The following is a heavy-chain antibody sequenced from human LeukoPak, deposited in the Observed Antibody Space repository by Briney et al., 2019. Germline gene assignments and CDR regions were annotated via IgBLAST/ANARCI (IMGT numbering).Heavy chain of an antibody. J-gene: IGHJ4*02. CDR1: GFTFDDYG. D-gene: IGHD1-26*01. CDR3: ARVHSGSYVGPFDY. Sequence: PGGSLRLSCAASGFTFDDYGMSWVRQAPGKGLEWVSGINWNGGSTGYADSVKGRFTISRDNAKNSLYLQMNSLRAEDTALYYCARVHSGSYVGPFDYWGQGTLVTVSS. CDR2: INWNGGST. V-gene: IGHV3-20*04.